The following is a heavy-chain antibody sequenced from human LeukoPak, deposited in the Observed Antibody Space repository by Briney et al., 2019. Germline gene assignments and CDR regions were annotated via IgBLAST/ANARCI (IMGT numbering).Heavy chain of an antibody. Sequence: ASVKVSCKASGSTFTGYYMHWVRQAPGQGLEWMGWINPNSGGTNYAQKFQGRVNMTRDTSISTAYMELSRLRSDDTAVYYCARAHDSSGYYSDAFDIWGQGTMVTVSS. J-gene: IGHJ3*02. CDR3: ARAHDSSGYYSDAFDI. CDR2: INPNSGGT. CDR1: GSTFTGYY. V-gene: IGHV1-2*02. D-gene: IGHD3-22*01.